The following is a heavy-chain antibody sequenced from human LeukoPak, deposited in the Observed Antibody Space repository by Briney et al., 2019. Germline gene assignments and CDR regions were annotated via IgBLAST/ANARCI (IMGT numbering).Heavy chain of an antibody. Sequence: ASVKVSCEASGYTFMNYDINWGRQAPGQGLEWMGIINPSGGRTSYAQKFQGRVTMTRDTSKSKVYMELSSLRSEDTAVYYCARAGGSGSYYYYYMDVWGKGTTVTISS. V-gene: IGHV1-46*01. J-gene: IGHJ6*03. CDR2: INPSGGRT. D-gene: IGHD3-10*01. CDR3: ARAGGSGSYYYYYMDV. CDR1: GYTFMNYD.